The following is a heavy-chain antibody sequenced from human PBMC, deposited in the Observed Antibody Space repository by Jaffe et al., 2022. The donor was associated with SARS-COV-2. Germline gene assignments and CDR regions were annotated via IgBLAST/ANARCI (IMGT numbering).Heavy chain of an antibody. V-gene: IGHV3-30-3*01. CDR3: ARGKWPGDEYYYGMDV. Sequence: QVQLVESGGGVVQPGRSLRLSCAASGFTFSSYAMHWVRQAPGKGLEWVAVISYDGSNKYYADSVKGRFTISRDNSKNTLYLQMNSLRAEDTAVYYCARGKWPGDEYYYGMDVWGQGTTVTVSS. CDR2: ISYDGSNK. D-gene: IGHD5-12*01. CDR1: GFTFSSYA. J-gene: IGHJ6*02.